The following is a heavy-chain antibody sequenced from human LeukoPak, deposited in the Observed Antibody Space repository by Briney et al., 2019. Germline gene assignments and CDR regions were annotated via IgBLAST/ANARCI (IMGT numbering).Heavy chain of an antibody. D-gene: IGHD2-8*02. V-gene: IGHV1-2*04. Sequence: GASVKVSCKASGYTFTGYYMHWVRQAPGQGLEWMGWINPNSGGTNYAQKFQGWVTMTRDTSTSTVYMELSSLRSEDTAVYYCARDDPTGYYGMDVWGQGTTVTVSS. CDR1: GYTFTGYY. J-gene: IGHJ6*02. CDR3: ARDDPTGYYGMDV. CDR2: INPNSGGT.